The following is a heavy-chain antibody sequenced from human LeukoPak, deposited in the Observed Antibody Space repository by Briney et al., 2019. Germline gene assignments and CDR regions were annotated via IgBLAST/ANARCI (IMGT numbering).Heavy chain of an antibody. CDR1: GYTFTGYY. CDR2: INPNSGGT. J-gene: IGHJ4*02. Sequence: GASVKVSFKASGYTFTGYYMHWVQQAPGQGLEWMGWINPNSGGTNYAQKFQGRVTMTRDTSISTAYMELSRLRSDDTAVYYCARGHDFWSGYLDYWGQGTLVTVSS. CDR3: ARGHDFWSGYLDY. D-gene: IGHD3-3*01. V-gene: IGHV1-2*02.